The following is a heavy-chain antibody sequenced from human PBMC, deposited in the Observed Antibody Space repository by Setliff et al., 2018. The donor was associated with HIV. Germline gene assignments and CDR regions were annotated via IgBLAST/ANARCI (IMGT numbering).Heavy chain of an antibody. CDR1: GGSISNFY. CDR2: ISSSGTT. D-gene: IGHD2-15*01. Sequence: PSETLSLTCTVSGGSISNFYWSWIRQPPGKGLEWIGYISSSGTTNYNPSLRSRVTISIETSNTRFSLWLRSVTAADTATYFCARLGRAIDDGGSSLRLDFWGQGMLVTSPQ. CDR3: ARLGRAIDDGGSSLRLDF. J-gene: IGHJ4*02. V-gene: IGHV4-4*09.